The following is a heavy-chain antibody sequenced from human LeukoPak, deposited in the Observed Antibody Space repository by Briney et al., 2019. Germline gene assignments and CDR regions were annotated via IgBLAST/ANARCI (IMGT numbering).Heavy chain of an antibody. V-gene: IGHV1-46*01. CDR3: ARVLSSGWYPFDY. Sequence: ASVKVSCKASGGTFSSYAISWVRQAPRQGLEWMGIINPSGGSTSYAQKFQGRVTMTRDMSTSTVYMELSSLRSEDTAVYYCARVLSSGWYPFDYWGQGTLVTVSS. CDR1: GGTFSSYA. CDR2: INPSGGST. D-gene: IGHD6-19*01. J-gene: IGHJ4*02.